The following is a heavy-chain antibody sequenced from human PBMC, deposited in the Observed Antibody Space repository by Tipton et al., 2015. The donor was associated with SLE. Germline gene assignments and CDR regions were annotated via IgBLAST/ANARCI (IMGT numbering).Heavy chain of an antibody. J-gene: IGHJ6*03. CDR3: ARDNFWNRGYYFGGGEDYYYYYMDV. Sequence: TLSLTCAVYGGSFSGYYWSWIRQPPGKGLEWIGEISHSGSTKYKPSLKSRVTISVDTSKNQFSLKLSSVTAADTAVYYCARDNFWNRGYYFGGGEDYYYYYMDVWGKGTTVTVSS. D-gene: IGHD3-3*01. V-gene: IGHV4-34*01. CDR2: ISHSGST. CDR1: GGSFSGYY.